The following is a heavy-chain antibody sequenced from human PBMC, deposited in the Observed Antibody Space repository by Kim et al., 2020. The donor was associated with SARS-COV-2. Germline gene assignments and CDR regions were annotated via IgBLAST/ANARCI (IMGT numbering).Heavy chain of an antibody. CDR2: INIFDKT. CDR1: EFTLSNYG. V-gene: IGHV3-23*01. J-gene: IGHJ3*02. D-gene: IGHD7-27*01. Sequence: GGSLRLSCGASEFTLSNYGMSWVRQAPGKGLEWLSGINIFDKTFYADSVKGRFTITRDNSKNTVFLQMNSLRGADTAVYYCATDGPGGEIIGDAFDMWGQGTAVTVSS. CDR3: ATDGPGGEIIGDAFDM.